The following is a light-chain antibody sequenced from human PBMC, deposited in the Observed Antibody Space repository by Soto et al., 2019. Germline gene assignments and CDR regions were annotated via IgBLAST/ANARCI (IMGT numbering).Light chain of an antibody. V-gene: IGKV3-20*01. Sequence: EVVLTQSPGTLSLSPGQRATLSCRASQAITGTYLAWYQQKPGQAPRLLIHGASTRATGVPDRFSGGGTGTEFSLNISRLEPEDFAVYYCQQYGRSKRWTFGQGTKIEV. CDR1: QAITGTY. CDR3: QQYGRSKRWT. CDR2: GAS. J-gene: IGKJ1*01.